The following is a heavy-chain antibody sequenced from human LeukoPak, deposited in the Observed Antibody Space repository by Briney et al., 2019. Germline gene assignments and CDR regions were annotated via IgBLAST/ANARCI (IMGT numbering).Heavy chain of an antibody. CDR2: ISGSGDST. D-gene: IGHD6-6*01. V-gene: IGHV3-23*01. CDR1: GFTLSSSA. CDR3: AKSGSSRFDP. Sequence: GGSLRLSCAASGFTLSSSAMSWVRQAPGKGLEWVSAISGSGDSTYAVSVKGRFTIPRDYSKNTLYLQMNSLRAEDTAIYYCAKSGSSRFDPWGQGTLVTVSS. J-gene: IGHJ5*02.